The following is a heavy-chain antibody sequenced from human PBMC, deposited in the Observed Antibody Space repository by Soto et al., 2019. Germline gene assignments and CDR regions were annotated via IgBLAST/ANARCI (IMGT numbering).Heavy chain of an antibody. CDR3: GLASKWELLGYFYGMDV. D-gene: IGHD1-26*01. Sequence: QVQLVQSGAEVKKPGSSAKVSCKASGGTFNTFAFTWVRQAPGQGFEWMGGVIPLFNTPDYAQKFQGRVTITADESTSTVYLGLSGLSSDDTAVYFCGLASKWELLGYFYGMDVWGQGTTVIVSS. CDR2: VIPLFNTP. J-gene: IGHJ6*02. CDR1: GGTFNTFA. V-gene: IGHV1-69*01.